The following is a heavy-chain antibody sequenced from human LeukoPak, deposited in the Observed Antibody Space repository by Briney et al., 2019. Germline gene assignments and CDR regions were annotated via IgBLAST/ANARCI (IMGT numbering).Heavy chain of an antibody. Sequence: SQTLSLTCTVSGGSISSGSYYWSWIRQPAGKGLEWIGRSYTSGSTHYNPSLKSRVTISVDTSNNQFSLKLSSVTAADTAVYYCARAFFDDSSGYYSNWFDPWGQGTLVTVSS. CDR1: GGSISSGSYY. CDR2: SYTSGST. D-gene: IGHD3-22*01. J-gene: IGHJ5*02. V-gene: IGHV4-61*02. CDR3: ARAFFDDSSGYYSNWFDP.